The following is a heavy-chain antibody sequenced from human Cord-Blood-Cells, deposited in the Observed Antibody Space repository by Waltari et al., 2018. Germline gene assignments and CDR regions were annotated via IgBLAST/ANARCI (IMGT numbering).Heavy chain of an antibody. V-gene: IGHV4-34*01. CDR1: GGSFSGYY. CDR3: ARPINWGGGDYFDY. CDR2: INHSGSP. Sequence: QVQLQQWGAGLLKPSETLSLTCAVYGGSFSGYYWSWIRQPPGKGVEWIGEINHSGSPSYNPTLKSRGTISVDTSKNQFSLKLSSVTAADTAVYYCARPINWGGGDYFDYWGQGTLVTVSS. J-gene: IGHJ4*02. D-gene: IGHD7-27*01.